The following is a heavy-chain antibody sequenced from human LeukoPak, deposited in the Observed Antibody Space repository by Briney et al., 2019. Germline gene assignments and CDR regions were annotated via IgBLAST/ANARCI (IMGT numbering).Heavy chain of an antibody. J-gene: IGHJ4*02. CDR2: MNPNSGNT. Sequence: ASVKVSCKASGYTFTSYDINWVRQATGQGLEWMGWMNPNSGNTGYAQKFQGRVTMTRNTSISTAYMELSSLRSEDTAVYYCARGNTDDTAMVTPFDYWGQGTLVTVSS. CDR3: ARGNTDDTAMVTPFDY. V-gene: IGHV1-8*01. D-gene: IGHD5-18*01. CDR1: GYTFTSYD.